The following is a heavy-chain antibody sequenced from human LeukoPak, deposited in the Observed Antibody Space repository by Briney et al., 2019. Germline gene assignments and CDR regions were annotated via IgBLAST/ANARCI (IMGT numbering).Heavy chain of an antibody. CDR3: ARVGTTVTMSWFDP. V-gene: IGHV4-4*07. CDR2: IYTSGST. J-gene: IGHJ5*02. Sequence: SETLSLTCTVSGGSISSYYWSWIRQPAGKGLEWIGRIYTSGSTNYNPSLKSRVTMSVDTSKNQFSLKLSSVTAADTAVYYCARVGTTVTMSWFDPWGQGTLVTVSS. CDR1: GGSISSYY. D-gene: IGHD4-17*01.